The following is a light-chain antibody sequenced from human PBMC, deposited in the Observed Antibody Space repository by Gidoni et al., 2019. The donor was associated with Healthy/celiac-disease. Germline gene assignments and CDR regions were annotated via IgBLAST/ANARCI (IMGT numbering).Light chain of an antibody. J-gene: IGLJ3*02. Sequence: QSVLTHPPSVSGTPGQGVTISCTGSRTNIGAGYEVHWYQQLPGTAPKLLIYGTSNRPSGVPDRFSGSKSGTSASLAITGLQAEDEADYYCQSYDSSLSGSVFGGGTKLTVL. V-gene: IGLV1-40*01. CDR3: QSYDSSLSGSV. CDR1: RTNIGAGYE. CDR2: GTS.